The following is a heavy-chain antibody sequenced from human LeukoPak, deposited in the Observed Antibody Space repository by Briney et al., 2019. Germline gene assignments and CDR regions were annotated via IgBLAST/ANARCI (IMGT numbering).Heavy chain of an antibody. J-gene: IGHJ4*02. CDR2: IGTTSNSM. CDR1: GFTFSSYS. V-gene: IGHV3-21*01. D-gene: IGHD5-18*01. Sequence: SGGSLRLSCAASGFTFSSYSMNWVRQAPGKGLEWVSSIGTTSNSMYYADSLKGRFTISRDNAEISLYLQMNSLRVDDTAVYFCAREGITAMADAWNDYWGQGTLVTVSS. CDR3: AREGITAMADAWNDY.